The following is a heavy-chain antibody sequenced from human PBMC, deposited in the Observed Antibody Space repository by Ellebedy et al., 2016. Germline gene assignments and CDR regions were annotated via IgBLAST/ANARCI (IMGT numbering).Heavy chain of an antibody. CDR3: ARDGAVTTVFDY. Sequence: ASVKVSCKASGYTFTGYYMHWVRQAPGQGLEWMGWINPNSGGTNYAQKFQGWVTMTRDTSISTAYMELSRLRSDETAVYYCARDGAVTTVFDYWGQGTLVTVSS. J-gene: IGHJ4*02. CDR1: GYTFTGYY. D-gene: IGHD4-17*01. V-gene: IGHV1-2*04. CDR2: INPNSGGT.